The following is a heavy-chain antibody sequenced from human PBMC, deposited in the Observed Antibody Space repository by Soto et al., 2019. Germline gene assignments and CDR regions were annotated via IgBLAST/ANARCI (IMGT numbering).Heavy chain of an antibody. J-gene: IGHJ4*02. CDR2: ISSSSSYI. V-gene: IGHV3-21*01. CDR1: GFTFSSYS. Sequence: EVQLVESGGGLVKPGGSPRLSCAASGFTFSSYSMNWVRQAPGKGLEWVSSISSSSSYIYYADSVKGRFTISRDNAKNSLYLQMNSLRAEDTAVYYCARGRLLWFGEFPDYWGQGTLVTVSS. CDR3: ARGRLLWFGEFPDY. D-gene: IGHD3-10*01.